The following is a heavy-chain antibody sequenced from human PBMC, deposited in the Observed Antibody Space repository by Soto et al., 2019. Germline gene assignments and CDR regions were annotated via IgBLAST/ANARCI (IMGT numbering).Heavy chain of an antibody. Sequence: ASVKVSCQASGYTFTGYYMHWVRQAPGQGLEWMGWINPNSGGTNYAQKFQGWVTMTRDTSISTAYMELSRLRSDDTAVYYCARDRCSGGSCYLGTGHYYYGMDVWGQGTMVTVSS. J-gene: IGHJ6*02. CDR3: ARDRCSGGSCYLGTGHYYYGMDV. CDR1: GYTFTGYY. CDR2: INPNSGGT. D-gene: IGHD2-15*01. V-gene: IGHV1-2*04.